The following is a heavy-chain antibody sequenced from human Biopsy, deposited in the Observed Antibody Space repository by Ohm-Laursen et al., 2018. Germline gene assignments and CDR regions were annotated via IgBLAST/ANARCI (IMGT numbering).Heavy chain of an antibody. J-gene: IGHJ5*02. CDR1: GYSFTTYD. CDR3: ARGYSRRVSIFEASIYWFDT. Sequence: PSVKVSCKVSGYSFTTYDVNWVRQARGQGLEWMGWMIPSSGKTGYAQRFQGRVTLTMNTSISTAYMELSRLRSEDTAVYFCARGYSRRVSIFEASIYWFDTWGQGTLVTVSS. CDR2: MIPSSGKT. V-gene: IGHV1-8*01. D-gene: IGHD6-6*01.